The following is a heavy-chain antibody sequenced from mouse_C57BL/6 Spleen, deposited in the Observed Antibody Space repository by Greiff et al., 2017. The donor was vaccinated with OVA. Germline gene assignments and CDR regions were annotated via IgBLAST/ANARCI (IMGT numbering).Heavy chain of an antibody. D-gene: IGHD2-4*01. V-gene: IGHV1-64*01. Sequence: QVQLQQPGAELVKPGASVKLSCKASGYTFTSYWMHWVKQRPGQGLEWIGMIHPNSGSTNYNEKFKSKATLTVDKSSSTAYMQLSSLTSEDSAVYYCARSYDYELYYAMDYWGQGTSVTVSS. J-gene: IGHJ4*01. CDR1: GYTFTSYW. CDR3: ARSYDYELYYAMDY. CDR2: IHPNSGST.